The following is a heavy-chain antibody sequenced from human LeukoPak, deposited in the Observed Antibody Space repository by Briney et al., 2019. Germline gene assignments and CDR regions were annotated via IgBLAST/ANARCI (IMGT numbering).Heavy chain of an antibody. Sequence: GGSLRLSCAVSGFTFRSYSMNWVRQAPGKGLEWVAVISYDGSNKYYADSVKGRFTISRDNSKNTLYLQMNSLRAEDTAVYYCASLGGDPFDYWGQGTLVTVSS. CDR1: GFTFRSYS. D-gene: IGHD3-16*01. CDR3: ASLGGDPFDY. J-gene: IGHJ4*02. CDR2: ISYDGSNK. V-gene: IGHV3-30*03.